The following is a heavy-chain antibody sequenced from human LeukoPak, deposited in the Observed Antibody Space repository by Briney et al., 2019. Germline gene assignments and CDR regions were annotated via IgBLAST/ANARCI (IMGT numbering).Heavy chain of an antibody. V-gene: IGHV4-59*04. CDR2: IYYSGST. J-gene: IGHJ4*02. Sequence: SETLSLTCTVSGGSISSYYWCWIRQHPGEGLEWIGNIYYSGSTYYNASLQSRVTISIDTSKNQFSLRLNSVTAADTAMYFCVKSGGYGLIDYWGQGTLVTVSS. CDR1: GGSISSYY. D-gene: IGHD1-26*01. CDR3: VKSGGYGLIDY.